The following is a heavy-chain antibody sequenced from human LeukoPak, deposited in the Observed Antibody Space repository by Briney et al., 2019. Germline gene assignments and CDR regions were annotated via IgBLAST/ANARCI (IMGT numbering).Heavy chain of an antibody. J-gene: IGHJ6*02. CDR1: GFTFDDYA. CDR3: AKDTAYDYYYYRMDV. V-gene: IGHV3-43*02. CDR2: IRGDGGGT. Sequence: GGSLRLSCAASGFTFDDYAMHWVRQAPGKGLEWVSLIRGDGGGTYYADSVKGRFTISRDNSKNSLYLQMNSLRTEDTALYYCAKDTAYDYYYYRMDVWGQGTTVTVSS. D-gene: IGHD3-3*01.